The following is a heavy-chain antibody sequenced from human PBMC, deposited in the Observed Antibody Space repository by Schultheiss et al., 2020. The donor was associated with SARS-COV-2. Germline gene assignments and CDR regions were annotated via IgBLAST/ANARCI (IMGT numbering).Heavy chain of an antibody. CDR3: ARGSNPFPHYYGMDV. D-gene: IGHD4-11*01. J-gene: IGHJ6*02. Sequence: GGSLRLSCAASGFTFSSYGMHWVRQAPGKGLEWVAVISYDGSNKYYADSVKGRFTISRDNAKNSLYLQMNSLRAEDTAVYYCARGSNPFPHYYGMDVWGQGTTVTVSS. CDR1: GFTFSSYG. CDR2: ISYDGSNK. V-gene: IGHV3-30*03.